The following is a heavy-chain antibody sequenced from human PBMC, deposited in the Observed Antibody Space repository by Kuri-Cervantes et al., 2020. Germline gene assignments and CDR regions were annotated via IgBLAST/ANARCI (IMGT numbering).Heavy chain of an antibody. V-gene: IGHV4-38-2*02. J-gene: IGHJ4*02. Sequence: SETLSLTCTVSGYSFTSDYHWGWIRQPPGKGLEWIGTIHHSGITYYNPSLKSRVTISVDTSKNQFSLKLSSVTAADTAVYYCARGKSMWGSSRGYFDYWGQGTLVTVSS. CDR2: IHHSGIT. CDR3: ARGKSMWGSSRGYFDY. D-gene: IGHD6-6*01. CDR1: GYSFTSDYH.